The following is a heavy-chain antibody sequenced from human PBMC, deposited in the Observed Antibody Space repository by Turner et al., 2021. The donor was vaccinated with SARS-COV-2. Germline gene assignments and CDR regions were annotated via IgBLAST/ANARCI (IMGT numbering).Heavy chain of an antibody. CDR2: ISTYNGNT. V-gene: IGHV1-18*01. CDR3: ARGLRAGWDHDY. J-gene: IGHJ4*02. D-gene: IGHD2-21*02. CDR1: GYTFTSYG. Sequence: QVQLVQSGAEVKKPGASVQVYCKASGYTFTSYGISWVRQAPGQGLEWMGWISTYNGNTNYAHKLQGIVTMTTYTSTSTAYMELRSLRSDDTAVYYWARGLRAGWDHDYWGQGTLVTVSS.